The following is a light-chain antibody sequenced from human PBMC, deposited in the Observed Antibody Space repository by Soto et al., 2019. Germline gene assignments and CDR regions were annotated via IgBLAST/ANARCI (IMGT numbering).Light chain of an antibody. J-gene: IGLJ1*01. Sequence: QSVLTQPASVSGSPGESITISCTGTSSDVGGYDYVSWYQQHPGKAPKLMIYEVSNRPSGVSNRFSGSKSGNTASLTISGLQAEDEADYFCSSYTSSHGYVFGTETKLTVL. V-gene: IGLV2-14*01. CDR3: SSYTSSHGYV. CDR1: SSDVGGYDY. CDR2: EVS.